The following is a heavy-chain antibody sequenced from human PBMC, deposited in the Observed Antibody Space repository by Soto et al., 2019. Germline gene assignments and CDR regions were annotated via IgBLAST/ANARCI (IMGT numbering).Heavy chain of an antibody. CDR1: GGSVRDSY. Sequence: QVQLQASGPGLVKPSETLSLICTVSGGSVRDSYWTWIRQPPGKGLEWIGYVSASGTTKYSSSLKXXVXXSVDTSKNQFSLKVNSVPTADTAIYYCARVGHLNVYYASDYWGQGVLVTVSS. CDR2: VSASGTT. J-gene: IGHJ4*02. CDR3: ARVGHLNVYYASDY. V-gene: IGHV4-59*02. D-gene: IGHD1-26*01.